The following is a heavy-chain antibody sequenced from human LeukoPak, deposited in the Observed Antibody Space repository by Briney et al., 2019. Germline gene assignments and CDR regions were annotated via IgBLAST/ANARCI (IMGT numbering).Heavy chain of an antibody. CDR2: INPNSGGT. J-gene: IGHJ5*02. CDR1: GYTFIGYY. D-gene: IGHD6-13*01. V-gene: IGHV1-2*02. CDR3: ARGGYSKTRYRNWFDP. Sequence: ASVKVSCKASGYTFIGYYIHWVRQAPGQGLEWMGWINPNSGGTNYAQKFQGRVTMTRDTSISTAYMELSRLRSDDTAVYYCARGGYSKTRYRNWFDPWGQGTLVTVSS.